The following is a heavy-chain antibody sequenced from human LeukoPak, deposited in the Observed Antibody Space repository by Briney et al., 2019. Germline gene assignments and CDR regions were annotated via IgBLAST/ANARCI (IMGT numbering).Heavy chain of an antibody. Sequence: GASVKVSCKASGGTFSSYAISWVRQAPGRGLEWMGGIIPIFGTANYAQKFQGRVTITADESTSTAYMELSSLRSEDTAVYYCASFKPGSAFDIWGQGTMVTVSS. D-gene: IGHD2-15*01. V-gene: IGHV1-69*13. CDR1: GGTFSSYA. CDR2: IIPIFGTA. CDR3: ASFKPGSAFDI. J-gene: IGHJ3*02.